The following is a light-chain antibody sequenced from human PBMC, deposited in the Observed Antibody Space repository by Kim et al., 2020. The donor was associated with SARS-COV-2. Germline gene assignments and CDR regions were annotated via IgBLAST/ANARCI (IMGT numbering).Light chain of an antibody. CDR2: QDS. V-gene: IGLV3-1*01. J-gene: IGLJ2*01. CDR1: KLGDKY. Sequence: SYELTQPPSVSVSPGQTASITCSGDKLGDKYACWYQQKPGQSPVLVIYQDSKRPSGIPERFSGSNSGNTATLTIIGTQAMDEADYYCQAWDSSTTYVFGG. CDR3: QAWDSSTTYV.